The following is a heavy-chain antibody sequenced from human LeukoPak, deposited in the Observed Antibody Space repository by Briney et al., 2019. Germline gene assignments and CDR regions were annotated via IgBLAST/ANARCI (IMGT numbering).Heavy chain of an antibody. J-gene: IGHJ4*02. V-gene: IGHV3-7*04. Sequence: GGSLRLSCAASGFTFSSYWMSWVRQAPGKGLEWVANIKQDGSEKCYVDSVRGRFTISRDNAKNSLYLQMNSLRPEDTAVYSCARVMAARPSDYWGQGTLVTVSS. D-gene: IGHD6-13*01. CDR2: IKQDGSEK. CDR1: GFTFSSYW. CDR3: ARVMAARPSDY.